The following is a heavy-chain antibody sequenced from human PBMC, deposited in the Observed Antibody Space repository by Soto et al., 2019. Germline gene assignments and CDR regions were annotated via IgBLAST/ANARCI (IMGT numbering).Heavy chain of an antibody. V-gene: IGHV3-48*01. CDR3: ARGVSGYDHVDV. Sequence: EVQLLESGGGLVQPGGSLRLTCAASGSTLSSYSLNWVRQAPGKGLEWVSYISSSSRTIDYADSVKGRFTISRDNAKNSLYLQMNDLRAEDTAVYYRARGVSGYDHVDVWAQGTTVTLSS. CDR1: GSTLSSYS. CDR2: ISSSSRTI. D-gene: IGHD5-12*01. J-gene: IGHJ6*02.